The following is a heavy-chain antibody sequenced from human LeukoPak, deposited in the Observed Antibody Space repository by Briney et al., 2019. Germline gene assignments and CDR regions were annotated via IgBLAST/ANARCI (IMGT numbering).Heavy chain of an antibody. D-gene: IGHD4-17*01. Sequence: PGGSLRLSCAASGFTFSPSRMHWVRQAPGKGLEWVSSITAGSSYIYYADSVKGRFTISRDNAKNSLYLQVNSLRVEDTAVYYCARDYGDYGRYFDSWGQGALVTVSS. CDR3: ARDYGDYGRYFDS. J-gene: IGHJ4*02. V-gene: IGHV3-21*01. CDR2: ITAGSSYI. CDR1: GFTFSPSR.